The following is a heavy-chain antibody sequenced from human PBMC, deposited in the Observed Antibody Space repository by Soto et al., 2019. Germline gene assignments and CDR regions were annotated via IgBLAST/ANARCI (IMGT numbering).Heavy chain of an antibody. Sequence: GGSLRLSCAASGFTFSSYGMHWVRQAPGKGLEWVAVISYDGSNKYYADSVKGRFTISRDNSKNTLYLQMNSLRAEDTAVYYCAKAMIPGRNRGNGLDSWGPATLVTVSS. CDR1: GFTFSSYG. V-gene: IGHV3-30*18. J-gene: IGHJ5*01. CDR2: ISYDGSNK. D-gene: IGHD3-16*01. CDR3: AKAMIPGRNRGNGLDS.